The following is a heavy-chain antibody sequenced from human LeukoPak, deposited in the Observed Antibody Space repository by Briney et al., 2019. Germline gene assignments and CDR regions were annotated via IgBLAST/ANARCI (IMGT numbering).Heavy chain of an antibody. CDR3: ARAGAVYYYGMDV. CDR1: GYTFTGYY. Sequence: GASVKVSCKASGYTFTGYYVHRVRQAPGQGLEWMGWINPNSGDTNYAQRFQGRVTMTRDTSISTAYMELSRLRSDDTAMYYCARAGAVYYYGMDVWGQGTTVTVSS. CDR2: INPNSGDT. D-gene: IGHD3-10*01. V-gene: IGHV1-2*02. J-gene: IGHJ6*02.